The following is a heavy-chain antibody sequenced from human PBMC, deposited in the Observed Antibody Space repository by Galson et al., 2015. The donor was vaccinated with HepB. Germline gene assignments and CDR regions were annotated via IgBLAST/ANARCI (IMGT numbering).Heavy chain of an antibody. CDR2: ISYDGSNK. D-gene: IGHD6-25*01. CDR1: GFTFSSYA. V-gene: IGHV3-30*04. CDR3: ARDSGATGYYGMDV. Sequence: SLRLSCAASGFTFSSYAMHWVRQAPGKGLEWVAVISYDGSNKYYADSVKGRFTISRDNSKNTLYLQMNSLRAEDTAVYYCARDSGATGYYGMDVWGQGTTVTVSS. J-gene: IGHJ6*02.